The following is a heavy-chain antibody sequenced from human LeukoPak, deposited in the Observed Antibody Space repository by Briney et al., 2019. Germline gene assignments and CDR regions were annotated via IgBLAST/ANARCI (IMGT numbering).Heavy chain of an antibody. CDR3: ARGRIYCSGGSCSIPLDY. J-gene: IGHJ4*02. CDR1: GYTFTSYA. V-gene: IGHV1-3*01. Sequence: ASVKASCKASGYTFTSYAMHWVRQAPGQRLGGMGWINAFNGNTKYSQKFQGRVTITRDTSASTAYMELSSLRSEDTAVYYCARGRIYCSGGSCSIPLDYWGQGTLVTVSS. CDR2: INAFNGNT. D-gene: IGHD2-15*01.